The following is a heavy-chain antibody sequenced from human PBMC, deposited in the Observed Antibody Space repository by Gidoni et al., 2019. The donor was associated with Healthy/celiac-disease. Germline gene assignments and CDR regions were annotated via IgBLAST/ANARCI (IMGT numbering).Heavy chain of an antibody. CDR2: INHSGST. Sequence: QVQLQQWGAGLLKSSETLSLNCAVYGGSFSSYYWSWIRQSPGKGLEWIGEINHSGSTNYNPSLKSRVTISVDTSKNQFSLKLTSVTAADTALYYCARGKSANYTAKGMTGTRHFMFWGQGNLVTVSS. V-gene: IGHV4-34*01. D-gene: IGHD1-7*01. CDR3: ARGKSANYTAKGMTGTRHFMF. CDR1: GGSFSSYY. J-gene: IGHJ4*02.